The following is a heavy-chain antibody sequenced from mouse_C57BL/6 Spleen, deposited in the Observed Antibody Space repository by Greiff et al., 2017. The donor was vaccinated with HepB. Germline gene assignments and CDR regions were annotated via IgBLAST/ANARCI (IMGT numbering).Heavy chain of an antibody. D-gene: IGHD2-12*01. Sequence: QVQLQQPGAELVKPGASVKLSCKASGYTFTSYWMHWVKQRPGQGLEWIGMIHPNSGSTNYNEKFKSKVTLTVDKSSSTAYMQLSSLTSEDSAVYYCARWAIVGRYFDYWGQGTTLTVSS. J-gene: IGHJ2*01. CDR3: ARWAIVGRYFDY. V-gene: IGHV1-64*01. CDR2: IHPNSGST. CDR1: GYTFTSYW.